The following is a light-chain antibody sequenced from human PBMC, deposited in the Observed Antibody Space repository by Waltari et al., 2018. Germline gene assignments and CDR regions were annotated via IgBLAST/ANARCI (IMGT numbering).Light chain of an antibody. Sequence: DIVLTQSPATLSLSPGERATLSCRASQSVNNYLAWYQQKPGQAPRLLIYVTSNRATGIPARFSGSGSGTDFTLTISSLEPEDFAVYYCQQRTNWPLTFGGGTKVEIK. J-gene: IGKJ4*01. CDR1: QSVNNY. CDR2: VTS. V-gene: IGKV3-11*01. CDR3: QQRTNWPLT.